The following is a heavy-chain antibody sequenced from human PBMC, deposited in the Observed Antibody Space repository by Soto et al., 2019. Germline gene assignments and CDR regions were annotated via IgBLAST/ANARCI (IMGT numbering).Heavy chain of an antibody. D-gene: IGHD1-26*01. CDR1: GFTFSSYG. Sequence: GGSLRLSCAASGFTFSSYGMHWVRQAPGKGLEWVAVIWYDGSNKYYADSVKGRFTISRDNSKNTLYLQMNSLRAEDTAVYYCARDQSGILGPFDYWGQGTLVTVSS. CDR3: ARDQSGILGPFDY. CDR2: IWYDGSNK. J-gene: IGHJ4*02. V-gene: IGHV3-33*01.